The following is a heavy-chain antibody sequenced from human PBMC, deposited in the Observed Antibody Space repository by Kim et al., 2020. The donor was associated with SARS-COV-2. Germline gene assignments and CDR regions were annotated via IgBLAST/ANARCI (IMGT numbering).Heavy chain of an antibody. CDR3: ARGPRAAAGSDY. D-gene: IGHD6-13*01. V-gene: IGHV4-34*01. J-gene: IGHJ4*02. Sequence: NYNPSLKSRVTISVDTSKNQFSLKLSSVTAADTAVYYCARGPRAAAGSDYWGQGTLVTVSS.